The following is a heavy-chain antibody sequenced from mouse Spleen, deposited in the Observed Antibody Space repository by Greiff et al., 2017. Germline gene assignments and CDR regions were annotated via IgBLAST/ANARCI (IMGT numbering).Heavy chain of an antibody. J-gene: IGHJ2*01. CDR3: AKGGYYDGRGDYFDY. Sequence: EVKLVESGPELVKPGASVKISCKASGYSFTGYYMNWVKQSPEKSLEWIGEINPSTGGTTYNQKFKAKATLTVDKSSSTAYMQLKSLTSEDSAVYYCAKGGYYDGRGDYFDYWGQGTTLTVSS. D-gene: IGHD2-3*01. V-gene: IGHV1-42*01. CDR2: INPSTGGT. CDR1: GYSFTGYY.